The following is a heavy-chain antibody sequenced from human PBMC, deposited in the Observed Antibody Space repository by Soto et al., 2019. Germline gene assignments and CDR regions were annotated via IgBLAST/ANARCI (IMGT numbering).Heavy chain of an antibody. Sequence: SVKVSCKASGGTFSSDAISWVRQAPGQGLEWMGGIIPIFGTANYAQKFQGRVTITADESTSTAYMELSSLRSEDTAVYYCARAADDFWSGYWLPSYYYYGMDVWGQGTTVTVSS. CDR1: GGTFSSDA. V-gene: IGHV1-69*13. J-gene: IGHJ6*02. CDR2: IIPIFGTA. D-gene: IGHD3-3*01. CDR3: ARAADDFWSGYWLPSYYYYGMDV.